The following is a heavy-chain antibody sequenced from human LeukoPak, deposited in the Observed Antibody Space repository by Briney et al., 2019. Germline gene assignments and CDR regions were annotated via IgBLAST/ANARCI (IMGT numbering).Heavy chain of an antibody. V-gene: IGHV3-30*18. CDR1: GFTFSCYA. J-gene: IGHJ4*02. Sequence: GRSLRLSFAASGFTFSCYAMHGVRQAPGKGRKWVALISYDGSNKLFPGSVKGRFTISRDNSKNTLYLQMNSLRAEDTAVYYCAKEGTMVRGLTLDQWGQGTLVTVSS. CDR3: AKEGTMVRGLTLDQ. CDR2: ISYDGSNK. D-gene: IGHD3-10*01.